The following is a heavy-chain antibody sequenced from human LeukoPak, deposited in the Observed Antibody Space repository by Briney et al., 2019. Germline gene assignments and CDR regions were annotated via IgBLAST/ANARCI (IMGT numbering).Heavy chain of an antibody. CDR3: ARDRSRYYGSGGSLDY. J-gene: IGHJ4*02. V-gene: IGHV3-7*01. D-gene: IGHD3-10*01. CDR1: GFTFSSYW. Sequence: GGSLRLSCAASGFTFSSYWMSWVRQAPGKGLEWVANIKQDGSEKYYVDSVKGRFTISRDNAKNSLYLQMNSLRAEDTAVYYCARDRSRYYGSGGSLDYWGQGTLVTVSS. CDR2: IKQDGSEK.